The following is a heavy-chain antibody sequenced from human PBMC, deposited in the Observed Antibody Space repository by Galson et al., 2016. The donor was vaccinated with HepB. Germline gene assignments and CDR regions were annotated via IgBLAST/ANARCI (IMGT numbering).Heavy chain of an antibody. CDR2: ISSYTGTT. CDR3: AKDGAIYGSCTSTSCSSYSDY. V-gene: IGHV3-23*01. D-gene: IGHD2-2*01. Sequence: SLRLSCAASGFTFSNYAMSWVRQAPGKGLEWVSVISSYTGTTDYADSVKGRITISRDNSKYTLFLQMNSLSAEATAIYYCAKDGAIYGSCTSTSCSSYSDYWGQGTLVTVSS. CDR1: GFTFSNYA. J-gene: IGHJ4*02.